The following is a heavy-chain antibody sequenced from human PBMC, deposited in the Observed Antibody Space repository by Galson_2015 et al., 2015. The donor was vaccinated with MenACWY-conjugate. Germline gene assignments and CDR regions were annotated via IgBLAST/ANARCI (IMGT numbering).Heavy chain of an antibody. V-gene: IGHV4-59*01. CDR3: AGWEASLNAFDI. Sequence: SETLSLTCTVSGGSITSYYWNWIRQPPGKGLEWIGYVHHTGSTSYKPSLRSRVTMSVDTSNSHFSLKLSSVTAADTAVYYCAGWEASLNAFDIWGRGTMVTVSS. CDR1: GGSITSYY. CDR2: VHHTGST. D-gene: IGHD1-26*01. J-gene: IGHJ3*02.